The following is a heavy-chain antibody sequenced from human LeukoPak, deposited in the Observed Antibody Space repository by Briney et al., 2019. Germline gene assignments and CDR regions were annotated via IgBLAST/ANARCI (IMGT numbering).Heavy chain of an antibody. V-gene: IGHV4-59*01. CDR2: SYYSGST. J-gene: IGHJ5*02. D-gene: IGHD3-9*01. CDR1: VSSPCRYH. CDR3: ARVSLYYDILTGYHNRFDP. Sequence: SETLFLFYPISVSSPCRYHFAWMRRPPGKGVDGEWCSYYSGSTNYNPSLKSRVTISVDTSKNQFSLKLSSVTAADTAVYYCARVSLYYDILTGYHNRFDPWGQGTLVTVSS.